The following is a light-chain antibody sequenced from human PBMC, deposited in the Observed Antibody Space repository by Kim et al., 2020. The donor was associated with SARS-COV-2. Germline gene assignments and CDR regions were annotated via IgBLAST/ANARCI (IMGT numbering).Light chain of an antibody. J-gene: IGLJ1*01. Sequence: QSALTQPRSVSGSPGQSVTISCTGTSSDVGDYNYVSWYQQHPGKAPKFMIYDITKRPSGVPDRFSGSKSGNPASLTISGLQTEDEADYYCCSNAGSNTWVFGAGTKVTVL. V-gene: IGLV2-11*01. CDR2: DIT. CDR1: SSDVGDYNY. CDR3: CSNAGSNTWV.